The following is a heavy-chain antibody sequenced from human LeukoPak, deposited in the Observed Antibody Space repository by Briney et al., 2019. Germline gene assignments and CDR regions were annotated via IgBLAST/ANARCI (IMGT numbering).Heavy chain of an antibody. D-gene: IGHD2-15*01. CDR1: AFTFSSYA. Sequence: PGGTLRPSCAASAFTFSSYAMSWVRQAPGKGLEWVSGTSTSGGSTYYAVSVKGRFTISRDNSKNTLSLQMTSLRAEDTAVYYCATARGGYWGQGTLVTVSS. CDR2: TSTSGGST. V-gene: IGHV3-23*01. J-gene: IGHJ4*02. CDR3: ATARGGY.